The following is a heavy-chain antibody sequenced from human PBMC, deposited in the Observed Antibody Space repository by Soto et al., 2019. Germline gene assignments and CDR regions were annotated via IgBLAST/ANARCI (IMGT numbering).Heavy chain of an antibody. J-gene: IGHJ3*02. Sequence: QPGGSLRLSCAASGFTFSSYGMHWVRQAPGKGLEWVAVIWYDGSNKYYADSVKGRFTISRDNSKNTLYLQMNSLRAEDTAVYYCARDGYYYDSSGYYYGLSGAFDIWGQGTMVTVSS. V-gene: IGHV3-33*01. CDR3: ARDGYYYDSSGYYYGLSGAFDI. CDR1: GFTFSSYG. D-gene: IGHD3-22*01. CDR2: IWYDGSNK.